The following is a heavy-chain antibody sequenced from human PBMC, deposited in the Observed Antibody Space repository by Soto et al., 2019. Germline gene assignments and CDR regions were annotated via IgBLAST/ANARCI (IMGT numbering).Heavy chain of an antibody. CDR2: IYWDDDK. CDR3: AYLPCSGGSCYWFSFSGMDV. Sequence: QITLKESGPTLVKPTQTLTLTCTFSGFSLSTSGVGVAWFHQPPGEALEWLALIYWDDDKRYRPSLESRLTITKDTSKNQVVLTMTNMDSVDSATYYCAYLPCSGGSCYWFSFSGMDVWGQGTTVTVSS. CDR1: GFSLSTSGVG. J-gene: IGHJ6*02. D-gene: IGHD2-15*01. V-gene: IGHV2-5*02.